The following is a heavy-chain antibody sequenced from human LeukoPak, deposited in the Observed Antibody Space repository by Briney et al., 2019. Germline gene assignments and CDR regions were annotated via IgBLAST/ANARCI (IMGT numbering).Heavy chain of an antibody. V-gene: IGHV1-69*04. CDR2: IIPILGIA. CDR1: GGTFSSYA. J-gene: IGHJ6*02. CDR3: ARDQGIAAAGGMDV. D-gene: IGHD6-13*01. Sequence: GASVKVSCKASGGTFSSYAISWVRQAPGQGLEWMGRIIPILGIANYAQKFQGRVTITAGKSTSTAYMELSSLRSEDTAVYYCARDQGIAAAGGMDVWGQGTTVTVSS.